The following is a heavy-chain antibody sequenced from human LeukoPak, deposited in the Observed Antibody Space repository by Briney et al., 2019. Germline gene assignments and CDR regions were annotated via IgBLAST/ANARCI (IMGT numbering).Heavy chain of an antibody. CDR3: AKLSGYSVLGYNWFDP. CDR1: GFTFSSYG. CDR2: ISYDGSTK. Sequence: GGSLRLSCAASGFTFSSYGMHWVRQAPGKGLEWVAVISYDGSTKYYADSVKGRFTISRDNSKNTLYLQMNSLRAEDTAVYYCAKLSGYSVLGYNWFDPWGQGTLVTVSS. D-gene: IGHD6-13*01. J-gene: IGHJ5*02. V-gene: IGHV3-30*18.